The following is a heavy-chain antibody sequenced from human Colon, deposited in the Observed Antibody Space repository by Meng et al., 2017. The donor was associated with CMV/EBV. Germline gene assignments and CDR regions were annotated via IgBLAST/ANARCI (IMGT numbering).Heavy chain of an antibody. CDR3: AKAGATSLHYYGMDV. CDR1: GFTFTTYS. CDR2: LSVSGGDT. V-gene: IGHV3-23*01. Sequence: GESLKISCAASGFTFTTYSINWVRQAPGKGLEWVSALSVSGGDTYYADSVRGRFTISRDNSKNRLYLQMNSLKVEDTAVYYCAKAGATSLHYYGMDVWGQGTTVTVSS. J-gene: IGHJ6*02. D-gene: IGHD1-26*01.